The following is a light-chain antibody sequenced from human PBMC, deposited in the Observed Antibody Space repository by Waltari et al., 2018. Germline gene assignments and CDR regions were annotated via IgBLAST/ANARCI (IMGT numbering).Light chain of an antibody. CDR3: YSYAGTSTFVV. Sequence: QSALTQAASVSGSPGQSITISCTGTSSDVGSYNRVSWYQHHPGKAPKLMIYEVNKRPSGVSNRFSGSKSGNTASLTISGLQAEDEAHYYCYSYAGTSTFVVFGGGTKLTVL. J-gene: IGLJ2*01. CDR2: EVN. CDR1: SSDVGSYNR. V-gene: IGLV2-23*02.